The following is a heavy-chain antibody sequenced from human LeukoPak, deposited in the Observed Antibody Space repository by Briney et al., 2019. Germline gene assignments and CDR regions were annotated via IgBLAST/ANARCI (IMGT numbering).Heavy chain of an antibody. V-gene: IGHV1-18*01. CDR2: ISAYNDNT. J-gene: IGHJ4*02. CDR3: ARGTYYYDSRRLDY. CDR1: GYTFTSYG. Sequence: GASMKVSCKASGYTFTSYGISWVRQAPGQGLEWMGWISAYNDNTNYAQKLQGRVTMTTDTSTSTAYMELRSLRSDDTAVYYCARGTYYYDSRRLDYWGQGTLVTVSS. D-gene: IGHD3-22*01.